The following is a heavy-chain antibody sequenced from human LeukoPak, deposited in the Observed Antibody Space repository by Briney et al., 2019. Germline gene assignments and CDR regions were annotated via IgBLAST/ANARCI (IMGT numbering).Heavy chain of an antibody. CDR1: GFTFSTYW. CDR3: AKDKYSGSYGPLDY. Sequence: GGSLRRSCAASGFTFSTYWMTWVRQAPGKGLEWVANINQDGTEKNYVDSVKGRFTISRDNAKNSLYLQMNSLRAEDAAVYYCAKDKYSGSYGPLDYWGQGTLVTVSS. J-gene: IGHJ4*02. CDR2: INQDGTEK. D-gene: IGHD1-26*01. V-gene: IGHV3-7*01.